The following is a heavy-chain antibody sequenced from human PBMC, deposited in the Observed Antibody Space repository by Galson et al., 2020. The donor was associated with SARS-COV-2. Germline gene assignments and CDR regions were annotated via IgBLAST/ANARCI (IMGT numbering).Heavy chain of an antibody. V-gene: IGHV3-30*03. D-gene: IGHD6-19*01. Sequence: GESLKISCAVSGFTFSSYVMHWVRQAPGKGLEWVAVISKDGGNKYYADSVKGRFTISRDNSKNTLYVQVNSLRPEDTAVYYCAREYGSGWVYFDYWGQGTLVTVSS. J-gene: IGHJ4*02. CDR1: GFTFSSYV. CDR2: ISKDGGNK. CDR3: AREYGSGWVYFDY.